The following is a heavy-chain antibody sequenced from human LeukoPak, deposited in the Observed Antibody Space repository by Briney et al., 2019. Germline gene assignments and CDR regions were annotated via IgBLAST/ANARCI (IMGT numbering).Heavy chain of an antibody. D-gene: IGHD3-3*01. J-gene: IGHJ4*02. CDR2: INPNSGGT. V-gene: IGHV1-2*02. Sequence: ASVKVSCKASGYTFTGYYMHWVRQAPGQGLEWMGWINPNSGGTNYAQKFQGRVTMTRDTSISTAYMELSRLRSDDTAVYYCARDQDDFWSVGFDYWGQGTLVTVSS. CDR3: ARDQDDFWSVGFDY. CDR1: GYTFTGYY.